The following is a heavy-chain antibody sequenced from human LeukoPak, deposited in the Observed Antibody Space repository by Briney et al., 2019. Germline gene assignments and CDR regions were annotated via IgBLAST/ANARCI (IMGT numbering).Heavy chain of an antibody. J-gene: IGHJ4*02. Sequence: SETLSLTCTVSGGSISGYYWSWIRQPPGKGLEWIGYIYYSGSTNYNPSLKSRVTISVDTSKNQFSLKLSSVTAADTAVYYCARGRVSIAVASTDFDYWGQGTLVTVSS. CDR1: GGSISGYY. CDR3: ARGRVSIAVASTDFDY. V-gene: IGHV4-59*12. D-gene: IGHD6-19*01. CDR2: IYYSGST.